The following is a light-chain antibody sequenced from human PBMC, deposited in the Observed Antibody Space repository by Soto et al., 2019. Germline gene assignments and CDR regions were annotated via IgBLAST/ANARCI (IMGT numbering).Light chain of an antibody. J-gene: IGKJ1*01. CDR1: QSVGNNY. CDR3: PQCATPPLT. CDR2: DAS. Sequence: DIVLTQSPGTLSLSPGERATLSCRASQSVGNNYIAWYQQKPGQAPRLLLYDASSRATGIPDRFSGSGSGTDFTLTINRLEPEDFAVYYCPQCATPPLTFGQGARVEIK. V-gene: IGKV3-20*01.